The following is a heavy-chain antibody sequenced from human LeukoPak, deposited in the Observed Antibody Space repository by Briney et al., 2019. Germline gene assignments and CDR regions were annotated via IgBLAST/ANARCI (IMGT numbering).Heavy chain of an antibody. V-gene: IGHV3-23*01. J-gene: IGHJ4*02. CDR1: GFTFSSYA. CDR2: ISGSGGST. D-gene: IGHD6-19*01. Sequence: GGSLRLSCAASGFTFSSYAMSWVRQAPGKGLEWVSAISGSGGSTYYADSVKGRFTISRDNSKNTLYLQMNSLRAEDTAVYYCAKAWGLYSSGWYFDYWGQGTLVTVSS. CDR3: AKAWGLYSSGWYFDY.